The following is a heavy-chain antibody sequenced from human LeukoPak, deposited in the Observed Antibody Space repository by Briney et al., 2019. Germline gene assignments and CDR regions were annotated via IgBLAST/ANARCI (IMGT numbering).Heavy chain of an antibody. CDR3: AKDLCDYGERKPPGGI. D-gene: IGHD4-17*01. CDR1: GFTFSSYG. CDR2: ISYDGSNK. J-gene: IGHJ3*02. V-gene: IGHV3-30*18. Sequence: PGRSLRLSCAASGFTFSSYGMHWVRQAPGKGLEWVAVISYDGSNKYYADSVKGRLTISRDNSKNTLYLQMNSLRAEDTAVYYCAKDLCDYGERKPPGGIWGQGTMVTVSS.